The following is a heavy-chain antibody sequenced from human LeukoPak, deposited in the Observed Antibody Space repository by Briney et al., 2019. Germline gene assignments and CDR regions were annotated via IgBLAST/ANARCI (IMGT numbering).Heavy chain of an antibody. Sequence: GASVKVSCKASGGTFSSYAISWVRQAPGQGLEWMGGIIPIFGTANYAQKFQGRVTITADKSTSTAYMELSSLRSEDTAVYYCARVGRYGSGKSVGFDYWGQGTLVTVSS. D-gene: IGHD3-10*01. V-gene: IGHV1-69*06. CDR2: IIPIFGTA. CDR3: ARVGRYGSGKSVGFDY. CDR1: GGTFSSYA. J-gene: IGHJ4*02.